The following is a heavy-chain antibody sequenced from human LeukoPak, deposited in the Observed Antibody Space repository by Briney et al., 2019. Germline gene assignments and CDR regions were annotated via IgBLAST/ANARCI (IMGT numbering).Heavy chain of an antibody. Sequence: PSETLSLTCTVSGGSISSYYWSWIRQPPGKGLEWIGYIYYSGSTYYNPSLKSRVTISVDTSKNQFSLKLSSVTAADTAVYYCASSQSYYDILTGYYLEYFQHWGQGTLVTVSS. D-gene: IGHD3-9*01. J-gene: IGHJ1*01. CDR1: GGSISSYY. CDR2: IYYSGST. V-gene: IGHV4-59*08. CDR3: ASSQSYYDILTGYYLEYFQH.